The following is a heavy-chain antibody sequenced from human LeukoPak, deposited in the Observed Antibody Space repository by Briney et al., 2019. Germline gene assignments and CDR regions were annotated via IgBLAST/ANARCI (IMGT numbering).Heavy chain of an antibody. CDR2: IGIRGDT. Sequence: PGGCLRLSCAASGFTFIDYDMHWVRQVIGKGLECVSAIGIRGDTHYSGSVKGRLTISRENAESSLYLQMNSLRAEDTAVYYCARGGIQVSGIDEFDYWGQGTLVTVSS. V-gene: IGHV3-13*01. D-gene: IGHD6-19*01. J-gene: IGHJ4*02. CDR1: GFTFIDYD. CDR3: ARGGIQVSGIDEFDY.